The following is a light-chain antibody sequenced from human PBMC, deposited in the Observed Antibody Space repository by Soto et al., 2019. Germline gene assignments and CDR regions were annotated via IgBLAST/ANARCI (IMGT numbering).Light chain of an antibody. CDR3: ETWDSNTPV. CDR2: LEGSGNY. Sequence: QPVLTQSSSASASLGSSVKLTCTLSSGHSSYIIAWHQQQPGKAPRYLMKLEGSGNYNKGSGVPDRFSGSSSGADRYLSISNLQSEDEADYYCETWDSNTPVFGGGTKLTVL. CDR1: SGHSSYI. V-gene: IGLV4-60*03. J-gene: IGLJ3*02.